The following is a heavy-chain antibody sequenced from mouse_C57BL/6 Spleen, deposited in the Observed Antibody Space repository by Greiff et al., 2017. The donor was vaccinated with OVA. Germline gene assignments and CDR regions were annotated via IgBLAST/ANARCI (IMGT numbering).Heavy chain of an antibody. J-gene: IGHJ3*01. D-gene: IGHD3-2*02. V-gene: IGHV5-17*01. CDR3: ARDSSGYIFAY. CDR2: ISSGSSTI. CDR1: GFTFSDYG. Sequence: EVKVVESGGGLVKPGGSLKLSCAASGFTFSDYGMHWVRQAPEKGLEWVAYISSGSSTIYYADTVKGRFTISRDNAKNTLFLQMTSLRSEDTAMYYCARDSSGYIFAYWGQGTLVTVSA.